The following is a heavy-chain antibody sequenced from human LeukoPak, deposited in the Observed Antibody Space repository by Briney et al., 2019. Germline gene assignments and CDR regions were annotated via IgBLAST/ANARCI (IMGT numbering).Heavy chain of an antibody. D-gene: IGHD3-10*01. J-gene: IGHJ6*03. CDR2: IYYSGST. CDR3: ARQHYYGSGSYYSYYYYYMDV. Sequence: SETLSLTCTVSGGSISSYYWSWIRQPPGKGLEWIGYIYYSGSTNYNPSLKSRVTISVDTSKNQFSLKLSSVTAADTAVYYCARQHYYGSGSYYSYYYYYMDVWGKGTTVTISS. V-gene: IGHV4-59*08. CDR1: GGSISSYY.